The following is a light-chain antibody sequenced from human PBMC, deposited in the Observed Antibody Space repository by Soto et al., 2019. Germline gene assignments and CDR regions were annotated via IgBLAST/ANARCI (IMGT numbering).Light chain of an antibody. J-gene: IGKJ5*01. CDR3: LQHNSYPIT. V-gene: IGKV1-5*01. CDR2: DAS. CDR1: QRVSTC. Sequence: DIQMTQSPSTLSASLGDRVSITCRASQRVSTCLAWYQQKPGKAPTLLIYDASNLQSGVPSRFSGSGSGTEFTLTISSLQPDDFGTYYCLQHNSYPITFGQGTRLEIK.